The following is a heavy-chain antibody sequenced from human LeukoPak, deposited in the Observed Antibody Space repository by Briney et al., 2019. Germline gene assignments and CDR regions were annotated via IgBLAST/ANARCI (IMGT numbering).Heavy chain of an antibody. Sequence: GASVKVSCKASGYTFTSYDINWVRQATGQGLEWMGWMNPNSGGTNYAQKFQGRVTMTRDTSISTAYMELSRLRSDDTAVYYCARDLGDSSSWGDYYYYYYYMDVWGKGTTVTVSS. J-gene: IGHJ6*03. CDR2: MNPNSGGT. CDR1: GYTFTSYD. CDR3: ARDLGDSSSWGDYYYYYYYMDV. D-gene: IGHD6-13*01. V-gene: IGHV1-2*02.